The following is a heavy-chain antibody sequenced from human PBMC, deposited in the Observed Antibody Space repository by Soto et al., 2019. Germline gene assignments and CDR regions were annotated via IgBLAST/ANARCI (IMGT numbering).Heavy chain of an antibody. J-gene: IGHJ3*02. CDR3: ARRRKYCSGGSCYSAFDI. V-gene: IGHV4-59*08. CDR2: IYYSGST. CDR1: GGSISSYY. Sequence: SETLSLTCTVSGGSISSYYWSWIRQPPGKGLEWIGYIYYSGSTNYNPSLKSRVTISVDTSKNQFSLKLSSVTAADTAVYYCARRRKYCSGGSCYSAFDIWGQGTMVTVSS. D-gene: IGHD2-15*01.